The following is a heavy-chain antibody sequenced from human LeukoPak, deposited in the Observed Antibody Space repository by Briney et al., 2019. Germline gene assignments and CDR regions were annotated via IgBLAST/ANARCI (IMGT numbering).Heavy chain of an antibody. Sequence: SETLSLTCTVSGGSISSYYWSWIRQPAGKGLEWIGRIYTSGTTHYNPSLKSRVTMSVDTSKNQFSLKLSSVTAADTAVYYCARGSHYYDTSGYYNWFDPWGQGTLVTVST. J-gene: IGHJ5*02. CDR1: GGSISSYY. D-gene: IGHD3-22*01. V-gene: IGHV4-4*07. CDR3: ARGSHYYDTSGYYNWFDP. CDR2: IYTSGTT.